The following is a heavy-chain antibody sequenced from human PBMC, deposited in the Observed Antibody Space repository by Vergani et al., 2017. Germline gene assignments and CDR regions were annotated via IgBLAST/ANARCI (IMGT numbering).Heavy chain of an antibody. D-gene: IGHD5/OR15-5a*01. CDR1: GGSISSSSYY. V-gene: IGHV4-39*01. CDR3: ACVNNDAFDI. J-gene: IGHJ3*02. CDR2: IYYSGST. Sequence: QVQLVESGPGLVKPSETLSLTCTVSGGSISSSSYYWGWIRQPPGKGLEWIGSIYYSGSTYYNPSLKSRVTISVDTSKNQFSLKLSSVTAADTAVYYCACVNNDAFDIWGQGTMVTVSS.